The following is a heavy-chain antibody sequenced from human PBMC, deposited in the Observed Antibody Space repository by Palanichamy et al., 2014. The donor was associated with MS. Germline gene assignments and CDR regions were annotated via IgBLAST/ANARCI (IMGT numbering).Heavy chain of an antibody. D-gene: IGHD2-21*02. V-gene: IGHV4-59*01. Sequence: QVQLQESGPGLVKPSETLSLTCTVSGGSITTYYWSWIRQPPGKGLEWIGYIYYSGRTSYNPSLKSRVTISVDTSKNQFSLKMRSLTAADTAVYFCARGGGAGDLGWDGMDVWGQGTTVTVSS. CDR1: GGSITTYY. CDR3: ARGGGAGDLGWDGMDV. J-gene: IGHJ6*02. CDR2: IYYSGRT.